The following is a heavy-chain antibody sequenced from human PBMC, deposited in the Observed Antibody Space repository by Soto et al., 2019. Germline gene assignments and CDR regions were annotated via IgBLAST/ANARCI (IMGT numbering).Heavy chain of an antibody. V-gene: IGHV3-7*01. Sequence: EVQLVDSGGGLVQPGGSLRLSCTASGFSFSTFWMSWVRQAPGKGLEWVANINPGGIEEYYVDSVKGRFTISRDNAKNSLYLQMNSLKAEDTGMYYCARDIVPPGICFDYWGQGALVSVSS. CDR2: INPGGIEE. CDR3: ARDIVPPGICFDY. D-gene: IGHD1-26*01. CDR1: GFSFSTFW. J-gene: IGHJ4*02.